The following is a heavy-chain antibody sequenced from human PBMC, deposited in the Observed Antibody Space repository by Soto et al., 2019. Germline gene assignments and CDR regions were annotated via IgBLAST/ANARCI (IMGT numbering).Heavy chain of an antibody. J-gene: IGHJ4*02. D-gene: IGHD5-12*01. CDR1: GFTVSSTY. CDR2: IYSGGST. V-gene: IGHV3-53*01. CDR3: ARGAPITPGTFVF. Sequence: EVQLVESGGGLIQPGGSLRLSCAASGFTVSSTYMTWVRQAPGKGLEWVSIIYSGGSTFYADSVKGRFTISRDNSKNALFLQMNSLRAEDTAVYYCARGAPITPGTFVFWGQGILVSVSS.